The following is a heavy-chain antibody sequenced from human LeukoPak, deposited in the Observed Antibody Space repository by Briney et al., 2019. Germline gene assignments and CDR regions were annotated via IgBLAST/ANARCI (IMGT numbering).Heavy chain of an antibody. CDR1: GFTFSSYA. D-gene: IGHD6-6*01. J-gene: IGHJ4*02. CDR2: ISSNGGST. CDR3: VITSATGPLDY. V-gene: IGHV3-64D*09. Sequence: PGGSLRLSCSASGFTFSSYAMHWVRQAPGKGLEYVSAISSNGGSTYYADSVKGRFTISRDNSKNTLYLQMSRLRAEDTAVYFCVITSATGPLDYWGQGTLVTVSS.